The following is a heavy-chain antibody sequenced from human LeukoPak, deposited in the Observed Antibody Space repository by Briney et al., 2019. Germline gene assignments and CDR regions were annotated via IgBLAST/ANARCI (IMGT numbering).Heavy chain of an antibody. D-gene: IGHD2-15*01. CDR1: GGTFSSYA. V-gene: IGHV1-69*13. Sequence: ASVKVSCKASGGTFSSYAISWVRQALGQGLEWMGGIIPIFGTANYAQKFQGRVTITADESTSTAYMELSSLRSEDTAVYYCARGEDIVVVVASGGSYGMDVWGQGTTVTVSS. CDR2: IIPIFGTA. CDR3: ARGEDIVVVVASGGSYGMDV. J-gene: IGHJ6*02.